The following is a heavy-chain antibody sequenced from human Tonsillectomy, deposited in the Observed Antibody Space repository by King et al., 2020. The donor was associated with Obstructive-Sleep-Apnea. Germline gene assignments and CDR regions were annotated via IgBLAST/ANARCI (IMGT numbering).Heavy chain of an antibody. Sequence: QLVQSGGGVVQPGRSLRLSCAASGFSFSSYAMHWVRQAPGKGLEWVALISYDPSNKYYADSVKGRFTISRDNSKSTLYLQMNSLRAEDTAVYYCARASGNNWDDAFDVWGHGTMVTVSS. D-gene: IGHD1-1*01. CDR2: ISYDPSNK. J-gene: IGHJ3*01. CDR3: ARASGNNWDDAFDV. CDR1: GFSFSSYA. V-gene: IGHV3-30-3*01.